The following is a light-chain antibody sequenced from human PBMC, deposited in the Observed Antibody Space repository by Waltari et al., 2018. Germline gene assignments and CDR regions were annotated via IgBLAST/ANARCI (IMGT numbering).Light chain of an antibody. J-gene: IGKJ1*01. CDR3: QHYVRLPAT. Sequence: EVVLTQSPGTLSLSPGERATLACRASQSVGTSLAWYQQKPGQAPRLLIYGASRRATGIPDRFSGSGPGTDFSLTISRLEPEDFAVYYCQHYVRLPATFGQGTKVEI. CDR1: QSVGTS. V-gene: IGKV3-20*01. CDR2: GAS.